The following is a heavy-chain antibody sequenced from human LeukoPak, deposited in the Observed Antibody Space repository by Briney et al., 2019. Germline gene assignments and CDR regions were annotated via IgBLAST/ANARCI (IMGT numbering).Heavy chain of an antibody. V-gene: IGHV3-7*01. CDR3: ARGYYDFWSGWYAFDI. CDR1: GFTFSSYW. CDR2: IKQDGSEK. J-gene: IGHJ3*02. Sequence: PGGSLRLSCAASGFTFSSYWMSWVRQAPGKGLEWVANIKQDGSEKYYVDSVKGRFTISRDNAKNSLYLQMNSLRAEDTAVYYCARGYYDFWSGWYAFDIWGQGTMVTVSS. D-gene: IGHD3-3*01.